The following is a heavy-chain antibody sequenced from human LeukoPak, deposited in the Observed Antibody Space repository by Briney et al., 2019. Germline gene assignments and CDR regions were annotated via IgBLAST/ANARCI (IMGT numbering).Heavy chain of an antibody. J-gene: IGHJ4*02. CDR2: IYTSGST. D-gene: IGHD3-3*01. CDR3: ARVDFWSGYFDY. CDR1: GSSISSYY. V-gene: IGHV4-4*07. Sequence: SETLSLTCTVSGSSISSYYWSWIRQPAGKGLEWIGRIYTSGSTNYNPSLKSRVTMSVDTSKNQFSLKLSSVTAADTAVYYCARVDFWSGYFDYWGQGTLVTVSS.